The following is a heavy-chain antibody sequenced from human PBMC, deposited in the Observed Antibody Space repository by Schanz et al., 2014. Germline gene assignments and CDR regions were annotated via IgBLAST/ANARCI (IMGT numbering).Heavy chain of an antibody. D-gene: IGHD3-3*01. CDR3: ASDFWSGYSHYYYGLDV. V-gene: IGHV1-2*02. CDR1: GYTLTAYY. CDR2: INPDSGGT. J-gene: IGHJ6*02. Sequence: QVQLVQSGAEVKKPGASVKVSCKASGYTLTAYYMHWERQAPGQGLEWMGWINPDSGGTNYAQKFQGRVTMTRDMSINTAYMELSRLRSDDSAVYYCASDFWSGYSHYYYGLDVWGQGTTVTVSS.